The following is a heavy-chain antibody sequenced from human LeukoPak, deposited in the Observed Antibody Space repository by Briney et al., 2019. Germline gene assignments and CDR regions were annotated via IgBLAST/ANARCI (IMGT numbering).Heavy chain of an antibody. V-gene: IGHV4-39*07. CDR3: ARENPYSSSGDWFDP. J-gene: IGHJ5*02. CDR1: GGSISSSSYY. CDR2: VYYSGST. Sequence: KPSETLSLTCTVSGGSISSSSYYWGWIRQPPGKGLEWIGSVYYSGSTYYNPSLKSRVTISVDTSKNQFSLSLSSVTAADTAVYYCARENPYSSSGDWFDPWGQGTLVTVSS. D-gene: IGHD6-6*01.